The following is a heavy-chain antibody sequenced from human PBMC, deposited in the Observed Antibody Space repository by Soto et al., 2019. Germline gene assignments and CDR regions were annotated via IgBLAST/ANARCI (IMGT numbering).Heavy chain of an antibody. J-gene: IGHJ4*02. CDR2: ISGYNGKT. CDR1: GYIFSHFG. CDR3: ARGETSDFYDILTGLDY. V-gene: IGHV1-18*01. Sequence: QVQLVQSGPDVKKPGASVKVSCKTSGYIFSHFGISWVRQAPGQGLEWMGWISGYNGKTSSAQRFQDRVTMTTDSSTRTAYLELRGLTSDDTAVYYCARGETSDFYDILTGLDYWGQGTPVTVSS. D-gene: IGHD3-9*01.